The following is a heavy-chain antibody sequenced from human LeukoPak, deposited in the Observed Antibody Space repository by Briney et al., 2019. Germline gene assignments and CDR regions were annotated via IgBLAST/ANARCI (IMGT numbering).Heavy chain of an antibody. CDR3: ASGRYSNYFDY. Sequence: PGGSLRLSCAASGFTFSDYYMSWIRQAPGKGLEWVPYISSSSSYTNYADSVKGRFTISRDNAKNSLYLQMNSLRAEDTAVYYCASGRYSNYFDYWGQGTLVTVSS. CDR2: ISSSSSYT. J-gene: IGHJ4*02. V-gene: IGHV3-11*06. D-gene: IGHD4-11*01. CDR1: GFTFSDYY.